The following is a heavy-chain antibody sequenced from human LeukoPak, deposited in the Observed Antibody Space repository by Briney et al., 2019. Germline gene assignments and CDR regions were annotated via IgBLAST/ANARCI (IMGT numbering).Heavy chain of an antibody. Sequence: GGSLRLSCAASGFTFSGYSMNWARQAPGKGLEWISYISTSSSVIYYADSVKGRFTISRDNAKNSLFLQMNSLRAEDTAVYYCARPRNYYGHDYWGQGTLVTVSS. CDR2: ISTSSSVI. D-gene: IGHD3-10*01. CDR1: GFTFSGYS. J-gene: IGHJ4*02. CDR3: ARPRNYYGHDY. V-gene: IGHV3-48*04.